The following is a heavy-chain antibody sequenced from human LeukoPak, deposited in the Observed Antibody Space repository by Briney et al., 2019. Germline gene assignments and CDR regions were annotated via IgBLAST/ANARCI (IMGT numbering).Heavy chain of an antibody. CDR3: AREAVVVPGRCNWFDP. Sequence: SVKVSCEASGYTFTSYGISWVRQAPGQGLEWMGRIIPILGIANYAQKFQGRVTITADKSTSTAYMELSSLRSEDTAVYYCAREAVVVPGRCNWFDPWGQGTLVTVSS. CDR2: IIPILGIA. J-gene: IGHJ5*02. V-gene: IGHV1-69*04. D-gene: IGHD2-2*01. CDR1: GYTFTSYG.